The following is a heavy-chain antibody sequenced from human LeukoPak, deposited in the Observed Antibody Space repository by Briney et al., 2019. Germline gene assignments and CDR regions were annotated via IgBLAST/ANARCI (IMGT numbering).Heavy chain of an antibody. CDR3: ATVREGTSRDFDY. J-gene: IGHJ4*02. V-gene: IGHV1-46*01. CDR1: GYTFPNYH. Sequence: ASVKVSCKASGYTFPNYHMHWVRQAPGQGLEWMGIIIPGAGSTSYAQMFQGRVTMTRDTSTGTVYMELSSLRSEDTAVYYCATVREGTSRDFDYWGEGTLVTVS. CDR2: IIPGAGST. D-gene: IGHD1-7*01.